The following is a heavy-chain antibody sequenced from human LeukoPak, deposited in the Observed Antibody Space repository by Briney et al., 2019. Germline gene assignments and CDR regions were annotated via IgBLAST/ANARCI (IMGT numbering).Heavy chain of an antibody. J-gene: IGHJ6*02. CDR2: INHNGNVN. CDR3: ARGGGLDV. D-gene: IGHD3-16*01. V-gene: IGHV3-7*03. Sequence: GGSLRLSCAASGFTFSLYWMNWVRRAPGKGLEWVASINHNGNVNYYVDSVKGRFTISRDNAKNSLYLQMSNLRAEDTAVYFCARGGGLDVWGQGATVTVSS. CDR1: GFTFSLYW.